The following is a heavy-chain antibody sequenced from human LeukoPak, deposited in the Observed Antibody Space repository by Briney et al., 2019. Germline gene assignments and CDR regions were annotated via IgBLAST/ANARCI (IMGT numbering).Heavy chain of an antibody. CDR3: ASGRWLPTPYYYYYMDV. J-gene: IGHJ6*03. Sequence: PSETLSLTCTVSGGSISSYYWSWIRQPPGKGLEWIGYIYYSGSTNYNPSLKSRVTISVDTSKNQFSLKLSSVTAADTAVYYCASGRWLPTPYYYYYMDVWGKGTTVTISS. V-gene: IGHV4-59*01. CDR2: IYYSGST. CDR1: GGSISSYY. D-gene: IGHD5-24*01.